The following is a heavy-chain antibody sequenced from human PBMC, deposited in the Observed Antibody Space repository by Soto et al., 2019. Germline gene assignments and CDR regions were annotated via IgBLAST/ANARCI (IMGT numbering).Heavy chain of an antibody. Sequence: QLQLQESGSGLVKPSQTLSLTCAVSGGSISSGGYSWSWIRQPPGKGLEWIGYIYHSGSTYYNPSPKGRVTISVDRSKNQSSLKLSPVTAADTAVYYCASNRGGCPTIFDYWGQGTLVTVSS. V-gene: IGHV4-30-2*01. CDR2: IYHSGST. D-gene: IGHD1-26*01. CDR1: GGSISSGGYS. J-gene: IGHJ4*02. CDR3: ASNRGGCPTIFDY.